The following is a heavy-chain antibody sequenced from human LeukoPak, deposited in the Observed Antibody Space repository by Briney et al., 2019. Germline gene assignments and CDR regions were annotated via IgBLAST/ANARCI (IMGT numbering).Heavy chain of an antibody. D-gene: IGHD3-3*01. V-gene: IGHV4-59*01. CDR2: IYYSGST. J-gene: IGHJ5*02. CDR1: GGSLSSYY. CDR3: ARGAYDFWSGLPNWFDP. Sequence: PSETLSLTCTVSGGSLSSYYWSWIRQPPGKGLEWIGYIYYSGSTNYNPSLKSRVTISVDTSKNQFSLKLSSVTAADTAVYYCARGAYDFWSGLPNWFDPWGQGTLVTVSS.